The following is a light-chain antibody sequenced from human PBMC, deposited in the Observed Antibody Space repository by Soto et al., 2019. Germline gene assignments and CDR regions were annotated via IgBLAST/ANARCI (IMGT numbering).Light chain of an antibody. V-gene: IGLV2-8*01. CDR2: GVT. J-gene: IGLJ1*01. CDR1: SSDVGRYDY. Sequence: QSALTQPPSASGSPGESVTFSCTGTSSDVGRYDYVSWYQQHPGKAPKLLIYGVTKRPSGVPDRFSGSKSGNTASLTVSGLLTDDEADYYCNSYAGSNIYVFGTGTKLTVL. CDR3: NSYAGSNIYV.